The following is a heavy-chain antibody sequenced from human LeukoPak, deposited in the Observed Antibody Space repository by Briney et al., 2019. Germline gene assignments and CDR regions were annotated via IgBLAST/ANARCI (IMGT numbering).Heavy chain of an antibody. CDR3: ARDGYNQIVDY. Sequence: GGSLRLSCAASGFTFSSYVMHWVRQAPGKGLEWVANIKQDGSEKYYVDSVKGRFTISRDNAKNTLYLQMNSLRAEDTAVYYCARDGYNQIVDYWGQGTLVTVSS. J-gene: IGHJ4*02. CDR2: IKQDGSEK. CDR1: GFTFSSYV. V-gene: IGHV3-7*01. D-gene: IGHD5-24*01.